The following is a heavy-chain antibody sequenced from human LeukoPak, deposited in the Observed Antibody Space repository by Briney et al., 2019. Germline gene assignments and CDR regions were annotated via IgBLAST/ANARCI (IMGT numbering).Heavy chain of an antibody. Sequence: LTGGSLRLSCAASGFTFSSYAMHWVRQAPGKGLEWVAVISYDGSNKYYADSVKGRFTISRDNSKNTLYLQMNSLRGEDTAVYYCAKRSGVVTANVIPFYFDYWGQGALVTVSS. CDR3: AKRSGVVTANVIPFYFDY. V-gene: IGHV3-30-3*02. J-gene: IGHJ4*02. CDR1: GFTFSSYA. CDR2: ISYDGSNK. D-gene: IGHD2-21*02.